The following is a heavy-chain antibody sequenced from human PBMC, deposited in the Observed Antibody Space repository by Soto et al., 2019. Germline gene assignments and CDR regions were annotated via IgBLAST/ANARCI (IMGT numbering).Heavy chain of an antibody. V-gene: IGHV3-30*18. Sequence: QVQLVESGGGVVQPGRSLRLSCAASGFTFSSYGMHWVRQAPGKGLEWVAVISYDGSNKYYADSVKGRFTISRDNSKNTLYLQMNSLRAEDTAVYYCANTGSSWYDTDGFDYWGQGTLVTVSS. CDR3: ANTGSSWYDTDGFDY. J-gene: IGHJ4*02. CDR2: ISYDGSNK. D-gene: IGHD6-13*01. CDR1: GFTFSSYG.